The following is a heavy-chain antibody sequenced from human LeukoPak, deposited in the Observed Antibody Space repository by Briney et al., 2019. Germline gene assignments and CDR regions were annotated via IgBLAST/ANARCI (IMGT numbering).Heavy chain of an antibody. CDR2: ISAYNGNT. V-gene: IGHV1-18*01. J-gene: IGHJ4*02. D-gene: IGHD6-25*01. CDR3: ARTTSFTASGYDY. Sequence: ASVKVSCKASGYTFTSYGISWVRQAPGQGLEWMGWISAYNGNTNYAQKLQGRVTMTTDTSTSTAYMELGSPRSEDTAVYCARTTSFTASGYDYWGQGTLVTVSS. CDR1: GYTFTSYG.